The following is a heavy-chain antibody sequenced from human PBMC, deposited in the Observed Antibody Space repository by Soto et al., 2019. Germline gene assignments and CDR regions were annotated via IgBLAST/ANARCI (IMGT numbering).Heavy chain of an antibody. J-gene: IGHJ4*02. Sequence: QVQLVQSGAEVKKPGASVKVSCKASGYTFSSYFISWVRQAPGQGLEWMGWISAYNGNTNYAQNPEGRVTRTTDTPTSTAYMELRSLRSDDTAVYYCARDLPPVDYWGQGTLVTVSS. CDR3: ARDLPPVDY. CDR1: GYTFSSYF. CDR2: ISAYNGNT. V-gene: IGHV1-18*01.